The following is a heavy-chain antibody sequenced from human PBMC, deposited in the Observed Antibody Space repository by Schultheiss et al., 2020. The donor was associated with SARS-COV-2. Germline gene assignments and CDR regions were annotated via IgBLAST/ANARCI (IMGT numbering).Heavy chain of an antibody. Sequence: GSLRLSCAASGFSFSSFGMTWVRQAPGKGLEWIGSIYYSGSTYYNPSLKSRVTISVDTSKNQFSLKLSSVTAADTAVYYCASTQWELLGDGAYFQHWGQGTLVTVSS. CDR2: IYYSGST. V-gene: IGHV4-38-2*01. CDR1: GFSFSSFG. J-gene: IGHJ1*01. CDR3: ASTQWELLGDGAYFQH. D-gene: IGHD1-26*01.